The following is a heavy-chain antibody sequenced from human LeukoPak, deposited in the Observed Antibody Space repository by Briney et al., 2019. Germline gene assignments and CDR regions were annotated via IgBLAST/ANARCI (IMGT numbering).Heavy chain of an antibody. J-gene: IGHJ4*02. V-gene: IGHV4-34*01. CDR3: ARLYGSGSYYRH. Sequence: SETLSLTCAVYGGSFSGYYWSWIRQPPGKGLEWIGEINHSGSTNYNPSFKSRVIISVDTSKNQFSLKLSSVTAADTAVYYCARLYGSGSYYRHWGQGILVTVSS. CDR2: INHSGST. D-gene: IGHD3-10*01. CDR1: GGSFSGYY.